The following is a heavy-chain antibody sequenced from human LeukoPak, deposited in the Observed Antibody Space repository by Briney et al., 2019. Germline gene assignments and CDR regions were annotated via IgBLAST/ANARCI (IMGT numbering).Heavy chain of an antibody. D-gene: IGHD2-2*01. CDR1: GGSISSYY. J-gene: IGHJ6*02. CDR2: IYHSGST. V-gene: IGHV4-38-2*02. CDR3: ARESCSSTSCYLAYYGMDV. Sequence: PSETLSLTCTVSGGSISSYYWGWIRQPPGKGLEWIGSIYHSGSTYYNPSLKSRVTISVDTSKNQFSLKLSSVTAADTAVYYCARESCSSTSCYLAYYGMDVWGQGTTVTVSS.